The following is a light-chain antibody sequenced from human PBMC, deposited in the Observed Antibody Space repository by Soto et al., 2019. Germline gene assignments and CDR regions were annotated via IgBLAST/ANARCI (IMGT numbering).Light chain of an antibody. V-gene: IGLV1-47*01. CDR2: RNN. J-gene: IGLJ2*01. CDR1: SSNIGSNY. CDR3: AAWDDSLRGVV. Sequence: QPVLTQPPSASGTPGQRVTISCSGSSSNIGSNYVYWYQQLPGTAPKLLIYRNNQRPSGVPDRFSASKSGTSASLAISGLRSEDEADYYCAAWDDSLRGVVFGGGTKVTVL.